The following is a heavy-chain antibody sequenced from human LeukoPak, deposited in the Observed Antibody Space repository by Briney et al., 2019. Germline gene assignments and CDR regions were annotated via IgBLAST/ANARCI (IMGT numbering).Heavy chain of an antibody. CDR1: GFTFSSYA. D-gene: IGHD3-9*01. Sequence: GGSLRLSCAASGFTFSSYAMSWVRQAPGKGLEWVSAISGSGGSTYYADSVKGRFTISRDNSKNTLYLQMNSLRAEDTVVYYCAKGRYFDSYYFDYWGQGTLVTVSS. V-gene: IGHV3-23*01. J-gene: IGHJ4*02. CDR2: ISGSGGST. CDR3: AKGRYFDSYYFDY.